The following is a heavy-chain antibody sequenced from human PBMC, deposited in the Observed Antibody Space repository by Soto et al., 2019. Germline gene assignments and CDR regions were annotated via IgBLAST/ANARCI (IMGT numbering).Heavy chain of an antibody. CDR1: GGSISSSNW. Sequence: SETLSLTCAVSGGSISSSNWWSWVRQPPGKGLEWIGEIYHSGSTNYNPSLKSRVTISVDKSKNQFSLKLSSVTAADTAVYYCARAAMGGSSWPYDYWGQGTLVTVSS. D-gene: IGHD6-13*01. CDR3: ARAAMGGSSWPYDY. V-gene: IGHV4-4*02. CDR2: IYHSGST. J-gene: IGHJ4*02.